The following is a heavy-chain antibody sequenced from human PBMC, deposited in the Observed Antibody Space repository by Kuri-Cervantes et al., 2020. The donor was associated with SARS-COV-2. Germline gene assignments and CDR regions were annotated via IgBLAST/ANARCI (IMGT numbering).Heavy chain of an antibody. CDR1: GFNFSRTD. J-gene: IGHJ6*02. CDR3: ARDSKNYSGSRARRNGMDV. D-gene: IGHD1-26*01. CDR2: ISHDGKNK. V-gene: IGHV3-30*03. Sequence: LSLTCAASGFNFSRTDMHWVRQAPGKGLEWVAVISHDGKNKKCIASGKGRFTISRDNAKNSLYLQMNSLRAEDTAVYYCARDSKNYSGSRARRNGMDVWGQGTTVTVSS.